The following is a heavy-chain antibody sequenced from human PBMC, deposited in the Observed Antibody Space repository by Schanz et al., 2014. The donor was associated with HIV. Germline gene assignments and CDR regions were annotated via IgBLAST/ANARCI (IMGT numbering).Heavy chain of an antibody. J-gene: IGHJ4*02. CDR1: GYRFISYG. CDR3: ARGSPGWYNFDY. D-gene: IGHD6-19*01. CDR2: ISTYNGHT. V-gene: IGHV1-18*04. Sequence: QVQLVQSGAEVKKPGASVKVSCKASGYRFISYGISWVRQAPGQGLEWMGWISTYNGHTDYAQKVQGRVTITADESTSTAYMELSSLRSEDTAVYYCARGSPGWYNFDYWGQGTLVTVSS.